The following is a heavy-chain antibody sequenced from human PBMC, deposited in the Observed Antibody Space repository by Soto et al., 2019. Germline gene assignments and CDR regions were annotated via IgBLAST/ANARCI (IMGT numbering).Heavy chain of an antibody. J-gene: IGHJ4*02. V-gene: IGHV4-34*01. CDR2: SNHSGST. Sequence: QVQLQQWGAGLLKPSETLSLTCAVYGGSFSGYYWSWIRQPPGKGLEWIGESNHSGSTTYNPSLRSRVTISVDTSKNQFSLTLSSVTAADTAVYYCARGWVRGDYQSSPGYWGQGTLVTVSS. CDR3: ARGWVRGDYQSSPGY. CDR1: GGSFSGYY. D-gene: IGHD3-10*01.